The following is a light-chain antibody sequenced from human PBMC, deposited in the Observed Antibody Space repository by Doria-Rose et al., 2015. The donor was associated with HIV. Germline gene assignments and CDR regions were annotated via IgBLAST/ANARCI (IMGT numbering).Light chain of an antibody. CDR2: GNT. Sequence: LTQSPSVSGAPGQRVAISCTGSSSNIGAGFDVDWYQQFPGTAPKLLIHGNTNRPSGVPDRFSGSNSGTSASLAISGLRAEDEADYSCQSYDSRLSVYVFGTGTKVTVL. V-gene: IGLV1-40*01. J-gene: IGLJ1*01. CDR3: QSYDSRLSVYV. CDR1: SSNIGAGFD.